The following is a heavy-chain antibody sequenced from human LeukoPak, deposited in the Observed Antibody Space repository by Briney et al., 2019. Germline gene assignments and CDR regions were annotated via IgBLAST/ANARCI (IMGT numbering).Heavy chain of an antibody. CDR1: GGSISSYY. J-gene: IGHJ6*04. CDR3: ARDNYGSGTLV. D-gene: IGHD3-10*01. Sequence: SETLSLTCTVSGGSISSYYWSWIRQPSGKGLEWIGYIYYSGSTNYNPSLKSRVTISVDTSKNQFSLKLSSVTAADTAVYYCARDNYGSGTLVWGKGTTVTVSS. V-gene: IGHV4-59*01. CDR2: IYYSGST.